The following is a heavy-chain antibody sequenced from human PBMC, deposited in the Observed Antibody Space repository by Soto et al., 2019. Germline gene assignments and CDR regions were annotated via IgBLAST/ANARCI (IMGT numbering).Heavy chain of an antibody. CDR2: IFYDESNK. J-gene: IGHJ1*01. D-gene: IGHD2-21*02. CDR3: ARDLGAYCSGDCNTLQH. CDR1: GFSFSTYS. Sequence: QVQLVESGGGVVQPGRSLRLSCAASGFSFSTYSMHWVRLAPGKGLEWVAVIFYDESNKYYGDSVKGRITISRDNSKNTLYLQMNSLRAEDTAVYYCARDLGAYCSGDCNTLQHWGQGTLVTVSS. V-gene: IGHV3-30*04.